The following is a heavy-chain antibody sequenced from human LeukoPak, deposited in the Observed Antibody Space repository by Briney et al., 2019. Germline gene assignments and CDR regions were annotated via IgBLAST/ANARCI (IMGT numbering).Heavy chain of an antibody. CDR2: ISWDGGST. Sequence: GGSLRLSCAASGFTFDDYTMHWVRQAPGKGLEWVSLISWDGGSTYYADSVKGRFTISRDNSKNSLYLQMNSLRTEDTALYYCAKEEGVAATSSYYYRMDVWGQGTTVTVSS. V-gene: IGHV3-43*01. J-gene: IGHJ6*02. CDR3: AKEEGVAATSSYYYRMDV. CDR1: GFTFDDYT. D-gene: IGHD2-15*01.